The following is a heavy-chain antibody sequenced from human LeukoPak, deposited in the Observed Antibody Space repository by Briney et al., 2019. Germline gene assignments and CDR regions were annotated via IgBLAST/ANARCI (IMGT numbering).Heavy chain of an antibody. CDR1: GFTFSRYW. CDR2: MNQDGSEK. CDR3: ARRDEGAPGRGSDF. V-gene: IGHV3-7*01. D-gene: IGHD6-13*01. Sequence: GGSLRLSCAASGFTFSRYWMRWVRQAPGEGLEWVANMNQDGSEKYYLDSVKRRFTISRDNAKNSLYLQMNSLRPEDTAVYFCARRDEGAPGRGSDFWGQGTLVTVSS. J-gene: IGHJ4*02.